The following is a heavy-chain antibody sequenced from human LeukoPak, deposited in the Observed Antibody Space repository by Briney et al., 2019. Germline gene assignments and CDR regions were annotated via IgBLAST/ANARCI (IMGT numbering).Heavy chain of an antibody. CDR3: ARDGNYGSYFDY. CDR1: GFTFSSYG. V-gene: IGHV3-30*19. CDR2: ISYDGSNK. Sequence: GGSLRLSCAASGFTFSSYGMHWVRLAPGKGLEWVAVISYDGSNKYYADSVKGRFTISRDNSKNTLYLQMNSLRAEDTAVYYCARDGNYGSYFDYWGQGTLVTVSS. J-gene: IGHJ4*02. D-gene: IGHD3-10*01.